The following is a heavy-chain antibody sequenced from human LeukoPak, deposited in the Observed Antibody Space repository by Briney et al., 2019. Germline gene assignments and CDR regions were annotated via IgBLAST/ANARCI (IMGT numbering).Heavy chain of an antibody. Sequence: PGGSLRLSCAASGFTFSSYAMSWVRQAPGKGLEWVSAISGSGGSTYYADSVKGRFTISRDNSKNTLYLQMNSLRAEDTAVYYCAKSPPTYYYDSSGYYLDYWGQRTLVTVSS. CDR1: GFTFSSYA. CDR3: AKSPPTYYYDSSGYYLDY. CDR2: ISGSGGST. J-gene: IGHJ4*02. D-gene: IGHD3-22*01. V-gene: IGHV3-23*01.